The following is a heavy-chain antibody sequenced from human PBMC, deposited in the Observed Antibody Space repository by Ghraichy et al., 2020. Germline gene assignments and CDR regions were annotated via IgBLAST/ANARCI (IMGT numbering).Heavy chain of an antibody. V-gene: IGHV4-4*09. Sequence: SETLSLTCTVSGGSISSYYWSWIRQPPGKGLEWIGYIYTSGSTNYNPSLKSRVTISVDTSKNQFSLKLSSVTAADTAVYYCARQVSGGDWYWFDPWGQGTLVTVSA. CDR1: GGSISSYY. J-gene: IGHJ5*02. D-gene: IGHD2-21*02. CDR3: ARQVSGGDWYWFDP. CDR2: IYTSGST.